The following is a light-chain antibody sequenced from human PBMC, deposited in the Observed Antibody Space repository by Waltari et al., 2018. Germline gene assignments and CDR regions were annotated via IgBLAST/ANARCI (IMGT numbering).Light chain of an antibody. CDR3: QQGDGFHPIT. CDR1: QDISSW. Sequence: DIQMTQSPSSVSASVGDRVTITCRAGQDISSWLAWYQQKPGQAPRLLIYAGSILHSGVPSGCSGSGSGTDFTLTITSLQPEDFAIYYCQQGDGFHPITFGQGTRLE. V-gene: IGKV1-12*01. J-gene: IGKJ5*01. CDR2: AGS.